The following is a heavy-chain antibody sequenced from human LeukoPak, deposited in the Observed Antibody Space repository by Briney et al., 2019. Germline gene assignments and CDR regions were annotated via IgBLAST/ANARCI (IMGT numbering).Heavy chain of an antibody. CDR1: GGSISGYY. CDR2: IYYSGST. Sequence: SETLSLTCTVSGGSISGYYWSWIRQPPGKGLEWIGYIYYSGSTNYNPSLKSRVTISVDTSKNQFSLKLSSVTAADTAVYYCARDGVYGGIDYWGQGTLVTVSS. CDR3: ARDGVYGGIDY. V-gene: IGHV4-59*01. J-gene: IGHJ4*02. D-gene: IGHD4-23*01.